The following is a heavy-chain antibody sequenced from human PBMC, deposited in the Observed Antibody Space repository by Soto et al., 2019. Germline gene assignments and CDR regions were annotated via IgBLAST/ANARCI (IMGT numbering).Heavy chain of an antibody. D-gene: IGHD5-18*01. V-gene: IGHV1-69*12. J-gene: IGHJ4*02. CDR2: IIPMFGTA. Sequence: QVQLVQSGAEVKKPESSVKVSCKAPGGTFSTYAISWVRQAPGQGLEWMGGIIPMFGTANYAQRFQDRVMINADESTNTVYMELSSLRSEDTAVYFCASGIQLWLRRINNGYSGWGQGTLVTVSS. CDR3: ASGIQLWLRRINNGYSG. CDR1: GGTFSTYA.